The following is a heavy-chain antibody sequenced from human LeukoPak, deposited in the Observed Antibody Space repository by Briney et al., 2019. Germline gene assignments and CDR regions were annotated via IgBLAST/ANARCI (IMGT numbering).Heavy chain of an antibody. D-gene: IGHD3-10*01. CDR1: GGSISSSNW. V-gene: IGHV4-4*02. CDR3: ASFSYGSGSSY. Sequence: PSETLSLTCAVSGGSISSSNWWSWVRQPPGKGLEWIGEIYHSGSTNYNPSLKSRVTISVDTSKNQFSLKLSSVTAADTAVYYCASFSYGSGSSYWGQGTLVTVSS. J-gene: IGHJ4*02. CDR2: IYHSGST.